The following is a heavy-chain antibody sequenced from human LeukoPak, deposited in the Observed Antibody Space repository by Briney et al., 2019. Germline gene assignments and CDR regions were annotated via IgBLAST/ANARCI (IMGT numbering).Heavy chain of an antibody. Sequence: GGSLRLSCAASGFTFSSYWMSWVRQAPGKGLEWVANIKQDGSEKYYADSVKGRFTISRDNAKNSLYLQMNSLRAEDTAVYYCASTSWSIAAAGPVPFDYWGQGTLVTVSS. V-gene: IGHV3-7*01. J-gene: IGHJ4*02. D-gene: IGHD6-13*01. CDR2: IKQDGSEK. CDR3: ASTSWSIAAAGPVPFDY. CDR1: GFTFSSYW.